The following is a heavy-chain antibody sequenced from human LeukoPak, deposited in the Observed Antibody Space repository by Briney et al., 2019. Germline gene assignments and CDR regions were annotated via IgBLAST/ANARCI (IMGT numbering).Heavy chain of an antibody. V-gene: IGHV1-18*01. CDR2: ISAYSGNT. Sequence: ASVKVSCKASGYTFTSYGISWVRQAPGQGLEWMGWISAYSGNTNYAQKLQGRVTMTTDTSTSTAYMELRSLRSDDTAVYYCARDLGYCSSTSCYIWDYFDYWGQGTLVTVSS. D-gene: IGHD2-2*02. J-gene: IGHJ4*02. CDR3: ARDLGYCSSTSCYIWDYFDY. CDR1: GYTFTSYG.